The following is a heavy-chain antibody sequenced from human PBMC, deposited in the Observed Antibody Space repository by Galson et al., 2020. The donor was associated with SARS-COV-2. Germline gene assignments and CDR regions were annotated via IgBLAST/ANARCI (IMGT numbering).Heavy chain of an antibody. CDR2: IYSGGST. J-gene: IGHJ6*02. CDR3: ARESAAGPPIGPENAENQYYYYYGMDV. V-gene: IGHV3-53*01. D-gene: IGHD6-13*01. CDR1: GFTVSSNY. Sequence: GGSLRLSCAASGFTVSSNYMSWVRQAPGKGLEWVSVIYSGGSTYYADSVKGRFTISRDNSKNTLYLQMNSLRAEDTAVYYCARESAAGPPIGPENAENQYYYYYGMDVWGQGTTVTVSS.